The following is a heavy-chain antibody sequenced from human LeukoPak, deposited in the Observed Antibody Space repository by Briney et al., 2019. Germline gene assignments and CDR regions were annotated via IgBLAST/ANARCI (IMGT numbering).Heavy chain of an antibody. CDR3: ARDHSSWEVPSDY. J-gene: IGHJ4*02. CDR2: MNTDGSDR. D-gene: IGHD6-13*01. Sequence: PGGSLRLSCAASGFSLNTYWMHWVRQVPGKGLVWVSGMNTDGSDRSYADSVKGRFTISRDNAKNTLYLQMNSLRAEDTAVYYCARDHSSWEVPSDYWGQGTLVTVSS. CDR1: GFSLNTYW. V-gene: IGHV3-74*01.